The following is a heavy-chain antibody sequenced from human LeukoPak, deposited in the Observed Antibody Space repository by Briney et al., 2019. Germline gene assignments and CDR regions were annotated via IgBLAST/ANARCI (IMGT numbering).Heavy chain of an antibody. CDR2: INPSGGST. V-gene: IGHV1-46*01. CDR1: GYTFTSYY. CDR3: ARDGIPDIDSGWSVDY. D-gene: IGHD6-19*01. J-gene: IGHJ4*02. Sequence: GASVKVSCKASGYTFTSYYMHWVRQAPGQGLEWMGIINPSGGSTSYAQKFQGRVTMTRDTSTSTVYMELSSLRAEDTAVYYCARDGIPDIDSGWSVDYWGQGTLVTVSS.